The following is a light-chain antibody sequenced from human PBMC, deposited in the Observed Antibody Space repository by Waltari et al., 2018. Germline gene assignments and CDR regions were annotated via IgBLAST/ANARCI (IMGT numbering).Light chain of an antibody. V-gene: IGKV1-9*01. CDR3: QQHHSYPAT. Sequence: DIQMTQSPSSLSASVGDRVTITCRTSQGISSNLAWYQQKPGKAPQLLIYEASTLQRGVPSRFSGSGSGTDFTFTISSLQPEDFATYYCQQHHSYPATFGHGTKVEIK. CDR1: QGISSN. CDR2: EAS. J-gene: IGKJ1*01.